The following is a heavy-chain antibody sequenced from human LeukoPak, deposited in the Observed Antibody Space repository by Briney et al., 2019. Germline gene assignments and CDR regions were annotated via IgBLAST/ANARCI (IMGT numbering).Heavy chain of an antibody. D-gene: IGHD3-10*01. CDR2: IYYSGRT. J-gene: IGHJ6*03. V-gene: IGHV4-39*07. Sequence: PSEALSLTCTVSYGSISDISYYWGWIRQPPGKGLEWIGSIYYSGRTYYNSSLKSRVTISVDTSKNQFSLKVTSVTAADTAVYYCARDHGSGSYWPHYYYYYYMDVWGKGTTVTISS. CDR3: ARDHGSGSYWPHYYYYYYMDV. CDR1: YGSISDISYY.